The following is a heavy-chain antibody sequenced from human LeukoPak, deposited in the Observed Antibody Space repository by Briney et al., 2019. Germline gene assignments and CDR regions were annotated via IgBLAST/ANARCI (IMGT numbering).Heavy chain of an antibody. J-gene: IGHJ4*02. CDR2: IIPIPGIA. D-gene: IGHD6-13*01. CDR1: GGTFSSYA. V-gene: IGHV1-69*04. CDR3: ASRVDSSSWYFY. Sequence: SVKVSCKASGGTFSSYAISWVRQAPGQGLEWMGRIIPIPGIANYAQKFQGRVTITADKSTSTAYMELSSLRSEDTAVYYCASRVDSSSWYFYWGQGTLVTVSS.